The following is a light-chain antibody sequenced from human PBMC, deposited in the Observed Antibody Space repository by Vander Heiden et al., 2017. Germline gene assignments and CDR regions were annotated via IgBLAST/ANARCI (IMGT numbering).Light chain of an antibody. J-gene: IGLJ3*02. V-gene: IGLV4-69*02. CDR1: SGKRTYV. CDR3: QTWGTGIRV. CDR2: VNRDGSH. Sequence: QLVLTQSPSASPSLRPSVKLTCTRSSGKRTYVIAWHQQQPGKGPRYVMKVNRDGSHSKGDGIPDRFSGSRSGAELYLTISSLRSEDEADYYCQTWGTGIRVFGGGTKLTVL.